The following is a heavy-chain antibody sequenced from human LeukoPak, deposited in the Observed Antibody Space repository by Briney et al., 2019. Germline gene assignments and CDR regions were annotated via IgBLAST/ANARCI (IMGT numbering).Heavy chain of an antibody. J-gene: IGHJ4*02. CDR2: IYYSGTT. D-gene: IGHD3-10*01. V-gene: IGHV4-59*01. CDR3: ARVYGSGSQPFDY. Sequence: PSETLSLTCTVSGASISSYYWSWIRQPPGKGLEWIGYIYYSGTTNYNPSLKSRVTISVDTSKNQFSLKLSSVTAADTAVYYCARVYGSGSQPFDYWAREPWSPSPQ. CDR1: GASISSYY.